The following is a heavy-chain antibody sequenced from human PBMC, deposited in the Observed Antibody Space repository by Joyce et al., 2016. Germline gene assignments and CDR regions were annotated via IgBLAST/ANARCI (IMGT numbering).Heavy chain of an antibody. CDR1: GFTFSSYW. D-gene: IGHD3-10*01. CDR3: ATVRDYYGSGSQPLDY. Sequence: EVQLVESGGGLVQPGGSLRLSCAASGFTFSSYWMSWVRQVPGKGLEWVANIKKDGSEKYYVDSVKGRFTISRDNAKNSLYLQMNSLRAEDTAVYYCATVRDYYGSGSQPLDYWGQGTLVTVSS. J-gene: IGHJ4*02. V-gene: IGHV3-7*01. CDR2: IKKDGSEK.